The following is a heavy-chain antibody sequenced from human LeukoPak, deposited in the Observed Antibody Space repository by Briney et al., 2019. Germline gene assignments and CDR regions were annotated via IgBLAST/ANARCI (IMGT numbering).Heavy chain of an antibody. V-gene: IGHV4-59*01. CDR3: ASAGYYYDSSGYYAWFDP. CDR2: IYYSGST. Sequence: SETLSLTCTVSGGSISSYYWSWIRQPPGKGLEWIGYIYYSGSTNYNPSLKSRGTIPVDTSNHQFSLTLSSVTAADTAVYYCASAGYYYDSSGYYAWFDPWGQGTLVTVSS. J-gene: IGHJ5*02. CDR1: GGSISSYY. D-gene: IGHD3-22*01.